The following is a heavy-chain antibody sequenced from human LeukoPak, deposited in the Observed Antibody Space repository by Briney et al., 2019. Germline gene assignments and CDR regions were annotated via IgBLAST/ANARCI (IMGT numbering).Heavy chain of an antibody. CDR1: GGSLSGYY. D-gene: IGHD4-17*01. Sequence: SETLSLTCAVSGGSLSGYYWTWIRQPPGKGLEWIGEINHSGSANYNPSLKSRVTISLDTSKNQFSLKLSSVTAADTAVYYRARGQGTVTTHWGQGTLVTVSS. V-gene: IGHV4-34*01. J-gene: IGHJ4*02. CDR2: INHSGSA. CDR3: ARGQGTVTTH.